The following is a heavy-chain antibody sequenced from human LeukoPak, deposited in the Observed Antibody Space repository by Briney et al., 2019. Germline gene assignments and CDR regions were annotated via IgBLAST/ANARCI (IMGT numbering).Heavy chain of an antibody. Sequence: GGSLRLSCAASGFTFSSYGIRWVRQAPGKGLEWVAVIWHDGRNKYYADSVKGRFTISRDNSKNTVLLQMNSLRAEDTAIYYCARDWGSDEAIDYWGQGTLVTVSS. CDR1: GFTFSSYG. J-gene: IGHJ4*02. CDR2: IWHDGRNK. V-gene: IGHV3-33*01. CDR3: ARDWGSDEAIDY. D-gene: IGHD2-21*02.